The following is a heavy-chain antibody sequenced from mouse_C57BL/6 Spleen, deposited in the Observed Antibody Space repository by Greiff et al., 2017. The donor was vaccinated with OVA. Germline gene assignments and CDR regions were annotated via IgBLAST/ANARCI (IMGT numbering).Heavy chain of an antibody. Sequence: VQLQQSGAELVRPGTSVKVSCKASGYAFTNYLIEWVKQRPGQGLEWIGVINPGSGGTNYNEKFKGKATLTADKSSSTAYMQLSSLTSEDSAVYFCARCGWLDAMDYWGQGTSVTVSS. CDR2: INPGSGGT. D-gene: IGHD2-3*01. V-gene: IGHV1-54*01. CDR3: ARCGWLDAMDY. CDR1: GYAFTNYL. J-gene: IGHJ4*01.